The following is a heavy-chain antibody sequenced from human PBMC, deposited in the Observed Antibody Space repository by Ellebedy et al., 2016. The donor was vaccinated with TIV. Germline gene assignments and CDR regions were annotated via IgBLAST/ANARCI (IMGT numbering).Heavy chain of an antibody. Sequence: GESLKISCAASGFTFSSYAMSWVRQAPGKGLEWVSTISGSAVSIYYADSVKGRFTISRDSSGNTLYLQMNSLRAEDTAIYYCAKDPITPASFVYFDYWGQGTLVTVSS. CDR2: ISGSAVSI. CDR1: GFTFSSYA. D-gene: IGHD1-20*01. J-gene: IGHJ4*02. CDR3: AKDPITPASFVYFDY. V-gene: IGHV3-23*01.